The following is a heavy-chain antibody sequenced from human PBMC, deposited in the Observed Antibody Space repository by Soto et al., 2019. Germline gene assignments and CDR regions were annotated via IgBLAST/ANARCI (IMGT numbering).Heavy chain of an antibody. J-gene: IGHJ4*02. V-gene: IGHV3-23*01. CDR1: GFSFTDYG. D-gene: IGHD4-17*01. CDR3: ANDYDYGDSLPFDY. CDR2: IIGNGDTA. Sequence: DVQLLEAGGGLVQPGGSLRLSCAASGFSFTDYGMSWVRQAPGKGLEWLSAIIGNGDTAYYADAVRGRFTISRDNSKNTVYLQLNDLGAGDTAIYYCANDYDYGDSLPFDYWGQGTLVTVSS.